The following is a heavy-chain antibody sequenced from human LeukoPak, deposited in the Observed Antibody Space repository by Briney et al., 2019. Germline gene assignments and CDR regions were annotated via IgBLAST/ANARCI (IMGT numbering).Heavy chain of an antibody. D-gene: IGHD3-22*01. CDR1: GFIFNNYG. Sequence: GGSLRLSCAASGFIFNNYGMHWVRQAPGKGLEWVAVIYSDGSKQNYADSVKGRLTISRDDSKNTVYLQMNSLRADDTAVYYCAKDVRSGYFDYWGQGTLVTVSS. CDR3: AKDVRSGYFDY. V-gene: IGHV3-33*06. J-gene: IGHJ4*02. CDR2: IYSDGSKQ.